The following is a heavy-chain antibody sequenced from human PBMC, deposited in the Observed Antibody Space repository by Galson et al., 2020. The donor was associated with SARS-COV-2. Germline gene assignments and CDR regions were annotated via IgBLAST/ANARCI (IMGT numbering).Heavy chain of an antibody. D-gene: IGHD3-10*01. Sequence: GGSLRLSCAASGFTFSSYAMHWVRQAPGKGLEWVAVISYDGSNKYYADSVKGRFTISRDNSKNTLYLQMNSLRAEDTAVYYCARGGSVSYYMRAALDYWGQGTLVTVSS. CDR3: ARGGSVSYYMRAALDY. CDR2: ISYDGSNK. CDR1: GFTFSSYA. V-gene: IGHV3-30*04. J-gene: IGHJ4*02.